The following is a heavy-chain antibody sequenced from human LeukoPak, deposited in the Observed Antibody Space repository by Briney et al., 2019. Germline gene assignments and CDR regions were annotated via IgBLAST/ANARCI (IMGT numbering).Heavy chain of an antibody. J-gene: IGHJ6*04. CDR1: DGSISSSNW. Sequence: ASETLSLTCAVSDGSISSSNWWSWVRQPPGKGLEWIGEIYHSGSTNYNPSLKSRVTISVDKSKNQFSLKLSSVTAADTAVYYCARAYGSEEDYYYGMDVWGKGTTVTVSS. V-gene: IGHV4-4*02. D-gene: IGHD3-10*01. CDR3: ARAYGSEEDYYYGMDV. CDR2: IYHSGST.